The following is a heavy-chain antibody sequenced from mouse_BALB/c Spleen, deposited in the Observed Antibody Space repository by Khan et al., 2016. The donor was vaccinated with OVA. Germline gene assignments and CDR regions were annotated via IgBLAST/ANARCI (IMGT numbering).Heavy chain of an antibody. CDR3: ATRGSTYTWFAY. CDR1: GYTFTSYV. V-gene: IGHV1S136*01. J-gene: IGHJ3*01. CDR2: IYPFNDDS. Sequence: EVQLQESGPELLKPGASVKMSCKASGYTFTSYVMHWVKQKPGQGLEWIGYIYPFNDDSKYSEKFKGKATLTSDTSSNTAYMELSSLTSEDSAVYYCATRGSTYTWFAYWGQGTLVTVSA. D-gene: IGHD1-1*01.